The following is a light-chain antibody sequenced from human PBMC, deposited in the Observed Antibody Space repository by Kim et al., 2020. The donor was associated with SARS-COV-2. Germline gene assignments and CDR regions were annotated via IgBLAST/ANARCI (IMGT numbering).Light chain of an antibody. J-gene: IGLJ3*02. Sequence: GQSVPISCTGTSSDVGGYNYVSWYQQHPGKAPKLMIYDVSKRPSGVPDRFSGSKSGNTASLTISGLQAEDEADYYCCSYAGSYPWVFGGGTKLTVL. CDR3: CSYAGSYPWV. CDR1: SSDVGGYNY. CDR2: DVS. V-gene: IGLV2-11*01.